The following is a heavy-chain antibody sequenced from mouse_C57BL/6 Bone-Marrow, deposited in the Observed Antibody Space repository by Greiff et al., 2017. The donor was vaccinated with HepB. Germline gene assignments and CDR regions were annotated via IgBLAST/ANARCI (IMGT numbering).Heavy chain of an antibody. CDR3: ARPEVVYYAIDY. CDR1: AIDFSRYW. V-gene: IGHV4-1*01. Sequence: LQSGGGLVQPGGSLKLSCAASAIDFSRYWMSWVRRAPGKGLEWIGEINPDSSTINYAPSLKDKFIISRDNAKNTLYLQMSKVRSEDTALYYCARPEVVYYAIDYWGQGTSVTVSS. CDR2: INPDSSTI. J-gene: IGHJ4*01.